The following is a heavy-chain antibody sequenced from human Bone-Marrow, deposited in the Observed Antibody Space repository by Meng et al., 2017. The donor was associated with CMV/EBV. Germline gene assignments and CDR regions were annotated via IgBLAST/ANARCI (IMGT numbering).Heavy chain of an antibody. Sequence: ASVKVSCKTSGYTFTSYDINWVRQATGQGLEWMGWINPNSGGTNYAQKFQGRVTMTRDTSISTAYMELSRLGSDDTAVYYCASGQQLDGWGEGYYYYGMDVCGQRTTVTVSS. CDR2: INPNSGGT. CDR1: GYTFTSYD. CDR3: ASGQQLDGWGEGYYYYGMDV. V-gene: IGHV1-2*02. J-gene: IGHJ6*02. D-gene: IGHD6-13*01.